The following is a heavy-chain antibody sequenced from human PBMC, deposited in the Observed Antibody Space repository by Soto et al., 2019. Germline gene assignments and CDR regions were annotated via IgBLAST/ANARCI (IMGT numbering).Heavy chain of an antibody. CDR3: ATGPGGPDGPGDY. D-gene: IGHD2-15*01. CDR2: INAGNGNT. CDR1: GYTFTSYA. Sequence: QVQLVQSGAEVKKPGASVKVSCKASGYTFTSYAMHWVRQAPGQRLEWMGWINAGNGNTKYSQKFQGRVTITRDTSASTAYMELSTLRSEDTAVYYCATGPGGPDGPGDYWGQGTLVTVSS. V-gene: IGHV1-3*01. J-gene: IGHJ4*02.